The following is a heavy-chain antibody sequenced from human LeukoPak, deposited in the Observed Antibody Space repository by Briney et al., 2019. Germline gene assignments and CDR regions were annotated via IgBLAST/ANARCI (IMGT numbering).Heavy chain of an antibody. CDR1: GFTFSNYA. Sequence: GGSLRLSWAASGFTFSNYAMSWVRQAPGKGLEWVSSINYSGGGTYYADSVKGRFTISRDNSKNTLYLQMNSLRAEDTAIYYCAKASRGYSPFDYWGQGTLVTVSS. CDR2: INYSGGGT. CDR3: AKASRGYSPFDY. D-gene: IGHD5-18*01. V-gene: IGHV3-23*01. J-gene: IGHJ4*02.